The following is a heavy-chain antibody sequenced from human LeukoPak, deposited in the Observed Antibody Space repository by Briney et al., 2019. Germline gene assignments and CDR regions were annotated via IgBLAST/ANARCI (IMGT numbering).Heavy chain of an antibody. CDR3: VKRAYYYDSSGYQKGYFDY. V-gene: IGHV3-7*03. D-gene: IGHD3-22*01. CDR2: IKQDGSEK. J-gene: IGHJ4*02. Sequence: GGSLRLSCAASGFTFSSYWMSWVRQAPGKGLEWVANIKQDGSEKYYVDSVKGRFTISRDNSKNTVYLQMNSLRAEDTAVYYCVKRAYYYDSSGYQKGYFDYWGQGTLVTVSS. CDR1: GFTFSSYW.